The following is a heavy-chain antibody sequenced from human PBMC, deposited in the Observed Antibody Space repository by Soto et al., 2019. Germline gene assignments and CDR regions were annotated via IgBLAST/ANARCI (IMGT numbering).Heavy chain of an antibody. CDR1: GFTFSSYA. D-gene: IGHD3-10*01. CDR2: ISGSGGST. V-gene: IGHV3-23*01. CDR3: ARDTYYYGSGSYGYFDL. J-gene: IGHJ2*01. Sequence: GGSLRLSCAASGFTFSSYAMSWVRQAPAKGLEWVSAISGSGGSTYYADSVKGRFTISRDNSKNTLYLQMNSLRAEDTAVYYCARDTYYYGSGSYGYFDLWGRGTLVTVSS.